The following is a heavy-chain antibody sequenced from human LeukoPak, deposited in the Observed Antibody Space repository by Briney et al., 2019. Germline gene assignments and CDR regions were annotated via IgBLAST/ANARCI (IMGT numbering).Heavy chain of an antibody. Sequence: GGSLRLSCAASGFTFSSYAMHWVRQAPGKGLEWVAVISYDGSNKYYADSVKGRFTISRDNSKSTLYLQMNSLRPDDTAVYYCAREPQYWGQGTLITVSS. J-gene: IGHJ4*02. CDR1: GFTFSSYA. V-gene: IGHV3-30-3*01. CDR2: ISYDGSNK. CDR3: AREPQY.